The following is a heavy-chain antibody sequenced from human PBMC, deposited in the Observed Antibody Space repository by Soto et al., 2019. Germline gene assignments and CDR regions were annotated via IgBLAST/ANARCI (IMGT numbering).Heavy chain of an antibody. D-gene: IGHD3-10*01. Sequence: QVQLQESGPGLVKASETLSLTCTVSGTSMSGHFWSWMRQPPGKGLEWIGYGYYSGSTLYNPSLKSRVTISLDTSKNHFSLRLSSVTSADTDVYYCARSVYISLVRTGWFDPWGQGTLVTVSS. CDR1: GTSMSGHF. V-gene: IGHV4-59*11. J-gene: IGHJ5*02. CDR3: ARSVYISLVRTGWFDP. CDR2: GYYSGST.